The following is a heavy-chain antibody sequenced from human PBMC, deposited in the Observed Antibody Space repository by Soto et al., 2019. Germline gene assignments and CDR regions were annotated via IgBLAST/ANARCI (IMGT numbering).Heavy chain of an antibody. CDR1: GYTFTSYG. CDR3: ARDNPAGGYFPFDP. Sequence: QVQLVQSGAEVKKPGASVKVSCKASGYTFTSYGISWVRQAPGQVLEWMGWISAYNGNRNYAQKIQGRVTMTTDTSTSTAYRERRSLRSDDTAVYYCARDNPAGGYFPFDPWGQGTLVTVSS. D-gene: IGHD5-12*01. J-gene: IGHJ5*02. V-gene: IGHV1-18*01. CDR2: ISAYNGNR.